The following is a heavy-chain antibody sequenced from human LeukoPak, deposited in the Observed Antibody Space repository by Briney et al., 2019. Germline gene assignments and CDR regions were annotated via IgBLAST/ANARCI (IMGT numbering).Heavy chain of an antibody. CDR2: ISYSGST. V-gene: IGHV4-61*08. CDR3: ARGPGSGSYWAFDY. CDR1: GGSISSGAYY. J-gene: IGHJ4*02. Sequence: KPSQTLSLTCTVSGGSISSGAYYWSWIRQHPGKGLEWIGYISYSGSTNYNPSLKSRVTISVDTSKNQFSQKLSSVTAADTAVYYCARGPGSGSYWAFDYWGQGTLVTVSS. D-gene: IGHD1-26*01.